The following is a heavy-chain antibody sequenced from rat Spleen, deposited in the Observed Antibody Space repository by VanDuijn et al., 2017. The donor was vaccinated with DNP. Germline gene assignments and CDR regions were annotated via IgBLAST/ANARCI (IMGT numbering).Heavy chain of an antibody. J-gene: IGHJ2*01. CDR1: GFTFSDHN. CDR2: ISYAGSST. V-gene: IGHV5-7*01. Sequence: EVQLVESGGGLVQPGRSLILSCTASGFTFSDHNMAWVRQAPKKGLEWVATISYAGSSTYYRDSVKGRFIISRNNAKSSLYLQMDSLRSDDTATYYCAGRPPPTRGPFDYWGQGIMVTVSS. CDR3: AGRPPPTRGPFDY. D-gene: IGHD1-4*01.